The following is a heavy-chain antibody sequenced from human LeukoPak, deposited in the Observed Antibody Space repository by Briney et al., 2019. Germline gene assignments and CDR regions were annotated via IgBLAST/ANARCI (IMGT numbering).Heavy chain of an antibody. V-gene: IGHV3-20*04. CDR3: ARDQYVYNPDYYYYMDV. CDR2: INWNGGST. D-gene: IGHD5-24*01. J-gene: IGHJ6*03. Sequence: GGSLRLSCAASGFTFDDYGMSWVRQAPGKGLEWVSGINWNGGSTGYADSVKGRFTISRDNAKNSLYLQMNSLRAEDTALYYCARDQYVYNPDYYYYMDVWGKGTTVTISS. CDR1: GFTFDDYG.